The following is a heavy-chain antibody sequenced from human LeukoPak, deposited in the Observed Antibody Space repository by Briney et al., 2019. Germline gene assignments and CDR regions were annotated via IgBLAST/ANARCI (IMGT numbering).Heavy chain of an antibody. Sequence: SETLSLTCTVSGGSISSSSYYWGWIRQPPGKGLEWIGSIYYSGSTYYNPSLKSRVTISVDTSKNQFSLKLSSVTAADTAVYYCASIPIGSGKKLRSGNAFDIWGQGTMVTVSS. CDR3: ASIPIGSGKKLRSGNAFDI. V-gene: IGHV4-39*01. J-gene: IGHJ3*02. CDR2: IYYSGST. CDR1: GGSISSSSYY. D-gene: IGHD3-10*01.